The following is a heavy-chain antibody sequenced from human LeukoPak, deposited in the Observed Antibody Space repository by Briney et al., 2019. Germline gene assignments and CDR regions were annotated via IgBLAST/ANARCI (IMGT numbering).Heavy chain of an antibody. J-gene: IGHJ4*02. CDR1: GVSISSYY. CDR2: IYYSGST. V-gene: IGHV4-59*01. D-gene: IGHD1-26*01. CDR3: ARDEGGSAPFDY. Sequence: SETLSLTCTVSGVSISSYYWSWIRQPPGKGLEWIGYIYYSGSTNYNPSLKSRVTISVDTSKNQFSLKLSSVTAADTAVYYCARDEGGSAPFDYWGQGTLVTVSS.